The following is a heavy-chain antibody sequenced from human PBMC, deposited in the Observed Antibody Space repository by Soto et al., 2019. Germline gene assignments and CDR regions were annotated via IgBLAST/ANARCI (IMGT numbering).Heavy chain of an antibody. V-gene: IGHV1-69*06. CDR2: IIPIFGTA. Sequence: SVKGCWKAYGGAFSSYAISLVRQAPGQGLEWMGGIIPIFGTANYAQKFQGRVTITADKSTSTAYMELSSLRSEDTAVYYCARPDYHGSGSYYYYYYGMDVWGQGTTVTVSS. J-gene: IGHJ6*01. CDR3: ARPDYHGSGSYYYYYYGMDV. D-gene: IGHD3-10*01. CDR1: GGAFSSYA.